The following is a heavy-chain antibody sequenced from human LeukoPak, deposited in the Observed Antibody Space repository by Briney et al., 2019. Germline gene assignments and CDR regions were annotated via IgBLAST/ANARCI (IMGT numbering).Heavy chain of an antibody. CDR1: GYSINSGYY. CDR3: ATQYTLWSHISY. Sequence: AETLSLTCTVSGYSINSGYYWGWLRQPPGKGLEWIGRIYQSGSTFYNPSLESRVTISVDTSRNQFSLRLSSVTAADTAIYYCATQYTLWSHISYWGQGTLVTVSS. CDR2: IYQSGST. D-gene: IGHD3-3*01. J-gene: IGHJ4*02. V-gene: IGHV4-38-2*02.